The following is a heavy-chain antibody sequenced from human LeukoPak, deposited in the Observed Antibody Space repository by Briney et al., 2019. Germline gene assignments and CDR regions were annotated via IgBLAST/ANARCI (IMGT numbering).Heavy chain of an antibody. CDR1: GGSFSGYY. D-gene: IGHD6-13*01. J-gene: IGHJ4*02. CDR3: ARRGKQQLAH. V-gene: IGHV4-59*10. Sequence: SETLSLTCAVYGGSFSGYYWTWIRQPAGKGLEWIGRIYTSGSTNYNPSLKSRVTISVDTSKNQFSLKLSSVTAADTAVYYCARRGKQQLAHWGQGTLVTVSS. CDR2: IYTSGST.